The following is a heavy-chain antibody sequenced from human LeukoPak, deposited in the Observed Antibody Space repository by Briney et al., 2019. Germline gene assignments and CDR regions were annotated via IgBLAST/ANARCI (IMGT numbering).Heavy chain of an antibody. CDR1: GFTFRNYG. CDR3: VRETYYSDTSTHFLFDY. CDR2: ISYDGSNK. V-gene: IGHV3-30*03. Sequence: GGSLRLSCAASGFTFRNYGMHWVRQAPGKGLDWVAVISYDGSNKYYADSVKGRFTISRDNSNNRLSLQMSGLSAEDTAVYYCVRETYYSDTSTHFLFDYWGQGTLVTVSS. J-gene: IGHJ4*02. D-gene: IGHD3-22*01.